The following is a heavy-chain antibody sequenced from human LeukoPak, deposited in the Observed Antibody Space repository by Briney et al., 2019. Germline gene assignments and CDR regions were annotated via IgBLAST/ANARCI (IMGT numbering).Heavy chain of an antibody. V-gene: IGHV1-2*02. CDR2: INPSTGGT. J-gene: IGHJ4*02. Sequence: GASVTVSYKASVYTFTDYYIHWVRQAPGQGREGMGWINPSTGGTNYAQKFQGRVTMTRDTSITTAYLDLSSLGSDDTAVFFCARDHPYYDVSGFLYYFDYWGQGTLVTVSS. D-gene: IGHD3-22*01. CDR3: ARDHPYYDVSGFLYYFDY. CDR1: VYTFTDYY.